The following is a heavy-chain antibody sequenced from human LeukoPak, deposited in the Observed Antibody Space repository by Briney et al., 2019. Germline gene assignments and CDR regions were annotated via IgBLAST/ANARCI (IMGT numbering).Heavy chain of an antibody. J-gene: IGHJ4*02. V-gene: IGHV1-69*01. D-gene: IGHD2-2*01. CDR1: GGTFSSYA. CDR3: ARDPGYCSSTSCHAFDY. Sequence: SVKVSCKASGGTFSSYAISWVRQAPGQGLEWMGGIIPIFGTANYAQKFQGRVTITADESTSTAYTELSSLRSEDTAVYYCARDPGYCSSTSCHAFDYWGQGTLVTVSS. CDR2: IIPIFGTA.